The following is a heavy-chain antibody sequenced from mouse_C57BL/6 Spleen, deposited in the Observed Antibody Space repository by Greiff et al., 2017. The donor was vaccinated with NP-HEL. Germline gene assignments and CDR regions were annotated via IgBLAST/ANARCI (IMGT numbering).Heavy chain of an antibody. CDR1: GYTFTSYW. CDR2: IHPNSGST. J-gene: IGHJ2*01. Sequence: QVQLQQPGAELVKPGASVKLSCKASGYTFTSYWMHWVKQRPGQGLEWIGMIHPNSGSTNYNEKFKSKATLTVDKSSSTAYMQLSSLTSEDSAVYYCARSGGSNSYFDDWGQGTTLTVAS. CDR3: ARSGGSNSYFDD. V-gene: IGHV1-64*01. D-gene: IGHD2-5*01.